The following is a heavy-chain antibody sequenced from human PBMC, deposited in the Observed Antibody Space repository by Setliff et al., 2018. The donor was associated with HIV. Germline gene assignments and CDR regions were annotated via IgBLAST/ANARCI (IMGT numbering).Heavy chain of an antibody. D-gene: IGHD3-10*01. CDR1: GGSISSYY. V-gene: IGHV4-59*01. Sequence: SETLSLTCTVSGGSISSYYWSWIRQPPGKGLEWIGYIYTSGSTNYNPSLKSRVTISVDTSKNQFSLKLSSVTAADTAVYYCARDSVVRGVMVGMDVWGKGTTVTVSS. CDR2: IYTSGST. CDR3: ARDSVVRGVMVGMDV. J-gene: IGHJ6*03.